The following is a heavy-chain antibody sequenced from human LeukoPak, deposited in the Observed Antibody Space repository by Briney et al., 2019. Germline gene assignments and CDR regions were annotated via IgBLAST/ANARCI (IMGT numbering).Heavy chain of an antibody. D-gene: IGHD6-19*01. J-gene: IGHJ4*02. CDR3: AKDVSEWLAFDY. Sequence: GGSLRLSCAASGFTFSSSGMHWVRQAPGKGLEWVAVISYDESNKYYADSVMGRFTISRDKSKNTLYLQMNSLRAEDTAVYYCAKDVSEWLAFDYWGQGTLVTVSS. CDR2: ISYDESNK. V-gene: IGHV3-30*18. CDR1: GFTFSSSG.